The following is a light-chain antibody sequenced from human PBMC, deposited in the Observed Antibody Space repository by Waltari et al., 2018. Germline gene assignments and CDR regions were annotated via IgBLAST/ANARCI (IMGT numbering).Light chain of an antibody. CDR3: CSYAGSSTLWV. CDR1: RSDVGSYHL. Sequence: QSALTQPASVSGSPGQSLTISCTGTRSDVGSYHLVSWYQQHPGKAPKLMIYEVSKGPSGVSSRFSGSKSGNTASLTISGLQAEDEADYYCCSYAGSSTLWVFGGGTKLTVL. V-gene: IGLV2-23*02. CDR2: EVS. J-gene: IGLJ3*02.